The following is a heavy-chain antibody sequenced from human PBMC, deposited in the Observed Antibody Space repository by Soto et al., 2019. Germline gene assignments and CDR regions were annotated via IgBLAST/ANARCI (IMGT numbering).Heavy chain of an antibody. V-gene: IGHV2-5*02. D-gene: IGHD3-22*01. CDR2: IYWDDAK. CDR3: ARIPYYYDSSGYYGPHFDY. Sequence: SGPTLVNPTQTLTLTCTFSGFSLSTSGVGVGWIRQPPGKALEWLAVIYWDDAKQYSPSQKNRLTITKDTSKNQVVLTMTNMDPVDTATYYCARIPYYYDSSGYYGPHFDYWGQGTLVTVSS. CDR1: GFSLSTSGVG. J-gene: IGHJ4*02.